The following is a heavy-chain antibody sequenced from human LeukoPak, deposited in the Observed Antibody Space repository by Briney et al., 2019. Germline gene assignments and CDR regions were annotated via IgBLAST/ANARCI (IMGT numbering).Heavy chain of an antibody. D-gene: IGHD3-10*01. CDR2: INHSGST. Sequence: SETLSLTCAVYGGSFSGYYWSWIRQPPGKGLEWIGEINHSGSTNYNPSLKSRVTISVDTPKNQFSLKLSSVTAADTAVYYCARWYYYGSGSSQWGQGTLVTVSS. CDR1: GGSFSGYY. V-gene: IGHV4-34*01. J-gene: IGHJ4*02. CDR3: ARWYYYGSGSSQ.